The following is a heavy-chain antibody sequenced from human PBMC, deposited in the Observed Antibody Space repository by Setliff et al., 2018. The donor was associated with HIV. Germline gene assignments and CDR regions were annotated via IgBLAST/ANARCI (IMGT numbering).Heavy chain of an antibody. J-gene: IGHJ5*02. Sequence: SETLSLTCTVSGGSISSYYWNWIRQPPGKGLEWIGYIYYSGSTNYNPSLKSRVTMSVDTSKNQFSLKLSSVTAADTALYFCARASTVTTGLRPLKRVSGFDPWGQGTLVTVSS. CDR1: GGSISSYY. V-gene: IGHV4-59*12. D-gene: IGHD4-17*01. CDR2: IYYSGST. CDR3: ARASTVTTGLRPLKRVSGFDP.